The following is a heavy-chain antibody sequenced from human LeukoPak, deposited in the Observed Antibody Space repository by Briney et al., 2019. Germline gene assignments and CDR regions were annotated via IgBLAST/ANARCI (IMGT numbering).Heavy chain of an antibody. D-gene: IGHD2-2*01. CDR1: GFTFDDYA. Sequence: GGSLRLSCATSGFTFDDYALSWVRQDPGKGLEWVSSITRNGGSTAYAESVKGRFIISRDNARNSLYLQMNSLRAEDTALYYCARTQIGYCSGTSCTLYYFDYWGQGTLVTVSS. V-gene: IGHV3-20*04. J-gene: IGHJ4*02. CDR2: ITRNGGST. CDR3: ARTQIGYCSGTSCTLYYFDY.